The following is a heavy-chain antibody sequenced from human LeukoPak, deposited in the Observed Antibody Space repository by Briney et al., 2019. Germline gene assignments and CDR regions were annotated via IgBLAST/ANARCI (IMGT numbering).Heavy chain of an antibody. V-gene: IGHV5-51*01. CDR1: GYSFTSYW. CDR3: ARGLDYYYYGMDV. D-gene: IGHD3/OR15-3a*01. CDR2: IYPGDSDT. Sequence: GESLQISCKGSGYSFTSYWIGWVRQMPGKGLEWMGIIYPGDSDTRYSPSFQGQVTISADKSISTAYLQWSSLKASDTAMYYCARGLDYYYYGMDVWGQGTTVTVSS. J-gene: IGHJ6*02.